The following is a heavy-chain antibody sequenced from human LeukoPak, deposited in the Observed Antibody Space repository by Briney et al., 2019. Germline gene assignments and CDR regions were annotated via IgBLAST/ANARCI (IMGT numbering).Heavy chain of an antibody. V-gene: IGHV4-30-2*01. Sequence: SQTLSLTCGVSGGSISSGGYSWSWIRQPPGKGLEWIGYIDHSGSTYYSPSLKSRVTISVDRFMNQFSLRLSSVTAEDTAVYYCARRRYNWNAIDYWGQGTLVTVSS. CDR1: GGSISSGGYS. CDR3: ARRRYNWNAIDY. J-gene: IGHJ4*02. CDR2: IDHSGST. D-gene: IGHD1-20*01.